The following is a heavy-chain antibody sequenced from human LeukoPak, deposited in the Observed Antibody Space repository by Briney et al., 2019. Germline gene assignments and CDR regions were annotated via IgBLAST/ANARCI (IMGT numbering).Heavy chain of an antibody. CDR1: GFTLSTYD. Sequence: GGSLRLSCAASGFTLSTYDMHWVRQPTGKGLEWVSGIDTAGDTYYPNSVEGRFLISRDNAKNTLYLQMNSLRAEDTAVYYCVRDATASWGQGTLVTVSS. V-gene: IGHV3-13*01. J-gene: IGHJ4*02. D-gene: IGHD2-15*01. CDR3: VRDATAS. CDR2: IDTAGDT.